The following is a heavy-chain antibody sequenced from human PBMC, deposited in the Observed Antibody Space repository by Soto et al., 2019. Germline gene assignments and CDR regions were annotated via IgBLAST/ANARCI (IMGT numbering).Heavy chain of an antibody. CDR2: IDNSGTS. CDR1: GGSISSGGSY. J-gene: IGHJ3*02. CDR3: ARVGISGTIDAFDI. Sequence: QGQLQESGPGLVKPSQTLFLTCTVSGGSISSGGSYWGWIRQHPGKGLEWIGYIDNSGTSYYNPSHKGRLTISVDTSNNQFSRHLSSVTAADTAVYYCARVGISGTIDAFDIWGQGTMVTVSS. D-gene: IGHD1-20*01. V-gene: IGHV4-31*03.